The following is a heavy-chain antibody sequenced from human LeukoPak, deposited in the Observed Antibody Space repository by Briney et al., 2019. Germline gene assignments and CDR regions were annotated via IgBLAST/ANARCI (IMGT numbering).Heavy chain of an antibody. Sequence: GGSLRLSCAASGFTFNNYWMHWVRQAPGKGLVWVSRSNSDGSSTSYAGSVKGRFTVSRDNAKNTMYLQMNSLRAEDTAVYYCARVFRVAAAGSDAFDIWGQGTMVTVSS. CDR2: SNSDGSST. CDR3: ARVFRVAAAGSDAFDI. J-gene: IGHJ3*02. V-gene: IGHV3-74*01. D-gene: IGHD6-13*01. CDR1: GFTFNNYW.